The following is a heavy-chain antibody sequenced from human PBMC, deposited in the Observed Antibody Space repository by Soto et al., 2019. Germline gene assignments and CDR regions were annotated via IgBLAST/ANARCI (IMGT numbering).Heavy chain of an antibody. J-gene: IGHJ4*02. CDR1: GFVLTSYV. D-gene: IGHD3-3*02. CDR3: ARHKSGGGYYQFEF. Sequence: PGESLKVSCESSGFVLTSYVLIWVRQMPGKGLEWMGMLNPKDSFANYSPSFRDHVTISPDTSVTTAYLKWSSLKALDTAIYYCARHKSGGGYYQFEFWGKGTMVTV. V-gene: IGHV5-10-1*01. CDR2: LNPKDSFA.